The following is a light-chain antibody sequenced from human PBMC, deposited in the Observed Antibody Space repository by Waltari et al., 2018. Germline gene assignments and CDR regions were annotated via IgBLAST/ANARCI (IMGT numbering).Light chain of an antibody. Sequence: DIVMTQSPDSLAVSLGERATINCKSSQSVFSSNNNKNDLGWYQQRPGQPPKMIMYWASTRESGVPDRFSVSGSGTDFTLTITNLQAEDVAVYYCQQYYSSRYTFGQGTKLEIK. CDR2: WAS. V-gene: IGKV4-1*01. CDR3: QQYYSSRYT. CDR1: QSVFSSNNNKND. J-gene: IGKJ2*01.